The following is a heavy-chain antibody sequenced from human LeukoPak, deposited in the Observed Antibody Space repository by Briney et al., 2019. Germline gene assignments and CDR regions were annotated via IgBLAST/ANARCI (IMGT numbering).Heavy chain of an antibody. Sequence: PGRSLRLSCAASGFTFSSYGMSWVRQAPGKGLEWVANIKQDGSEKYYVDSVKGRFTVSRDNAENSLYLQMSSLRAEDTAVYYCARDLRGCSSTSCYAPDYWGQGTLVTVSS. CDR3: ARDLRGCSSTSCYAPDY. J-gene: IGHJ4*02. CDR2: IKQDGSEK. CDR1: GFTFSSYG. D-gene: IGHD2-2*01. V-gene: IGHV3-7*03.